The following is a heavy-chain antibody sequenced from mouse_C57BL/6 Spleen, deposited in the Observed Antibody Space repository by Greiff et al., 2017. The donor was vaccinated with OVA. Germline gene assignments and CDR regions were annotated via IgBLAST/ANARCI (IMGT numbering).Heavy chain of an antibody. CDR1: GYTFTDYY. J-gene: IGHJ3*01. CDR2: INPNNGGT. Sequence: VQLQQSGPELVKPGASVKISCKASGYTFTDYYMNWVKQSPGKSLEWIGDINPNNGGTSYNQKFKGKATLTVDKSSSTAYMELRSLTSEDSAVYYCARSDGYYPFAYWGQGTLVTVSA. CDR3: ARSDGYYPFAY. V-gene: IGHV1-26*01. D-gene: IGHD2-3*01.